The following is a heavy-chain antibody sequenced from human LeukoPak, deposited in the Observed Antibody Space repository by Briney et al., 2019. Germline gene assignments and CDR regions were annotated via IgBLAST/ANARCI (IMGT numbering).Heavy chain of an antibody. CDR2: IYYSGST. V-gene: IGHV4-59*01. CDR3: ARAVTIFMGWFDP. Sequence: PSETLSLTCTVPGGSISSYYWSWIRQPPGKGLEWVGYIYYSGSTNYSPSLKSRVTISVDTSKNQFSLKLSSVTAADTAVYYCARAVTIFMGWFDPWGQGTLVTVSS. D-gene: IGHD3-3*01. J-gene: IGHJ5*02. CDR1: GGSISSYY.